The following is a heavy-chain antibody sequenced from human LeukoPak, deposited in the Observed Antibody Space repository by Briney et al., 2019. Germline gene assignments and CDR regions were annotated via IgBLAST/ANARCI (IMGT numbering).Heavy chain of an antibody. Sequence: PSETLSLTCAVYGGSFSGYYWSWIRQPPGKGLEWIGEINHSGSTNYNPSLKSRVTISVDTSKNQFSLKLSSVTAADTPVYCCARGRPARYDYWGQGTLVTVSS. CDR3: ARGRPARYDY. CDR2: INHSGST. V-gene: IGHV4-34*01. J-gene: IGHJ4*02. D-gene: IGHD2-2*01. CDR1: GGSFSGYY.